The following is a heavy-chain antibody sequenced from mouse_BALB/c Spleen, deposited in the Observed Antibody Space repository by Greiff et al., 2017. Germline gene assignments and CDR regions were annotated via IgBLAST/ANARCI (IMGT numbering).Heavy chain of an antibody. CDR1: GYTFSSYW. CDR2: ILPGSGST. D-gene: IGHD2-1*01. J-gene: IGHJ3*01. CDR3: ARRGGNYALAY. V-gene: IGHV1-9*01. Sequence: VHLVESGAELMKPGASVKISCKATGYTFSSYWIEWVKQRPGHGLEWIGEILPGSGSTNYNEKFKGKATFTADTSSNTAYRQLGSLTAEDSAVYYCARRGGNYALAYWGQGTLVTVSA.